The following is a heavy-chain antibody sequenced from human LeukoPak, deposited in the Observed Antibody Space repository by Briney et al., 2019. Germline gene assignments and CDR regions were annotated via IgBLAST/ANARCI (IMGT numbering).Heavy chain of an antibody. J-gene: IGHJ4*02. Sequence: SSVKVSCKASGGTFSSYTISWVRQAPGQGLEWMGRIIPILGIANYAQKFQGRVTITADKSTSTAYMELSSLRSEDTAVYYCARSLRFGEFPFDYWGQGTLVTVSS. CDR1: GGTFSSYT. V-gene: IGHV1-69*02. D-gene: IGHD3-10*01. CDR2: IIPILGIA. CDR3: ARSLRFGEFPFDY.